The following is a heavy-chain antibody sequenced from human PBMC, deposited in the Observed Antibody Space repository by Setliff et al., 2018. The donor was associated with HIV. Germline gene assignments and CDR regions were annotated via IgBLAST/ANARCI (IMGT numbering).Heavy chain of an antibody. CDR2: FIHSGNT. J-gene: IGHJ6*03. CDR3: ARHRDPPGSRWIFYYYYMDL. V-gene: IGHV4-34*12. CDR1: GDSFGGYS. D-gene: IGHD6-13*01. Sequence: PSETLSLTCAVYGDSFGGYSWNWIRQPPGKGLEWIGAFIHSGNTTYNPSVRSRVTTSMDSSMNQFSLKLTSVTAADTAVYYCARHRDPPGSRWIFYYYYMDLWGGGTTVTVSS.